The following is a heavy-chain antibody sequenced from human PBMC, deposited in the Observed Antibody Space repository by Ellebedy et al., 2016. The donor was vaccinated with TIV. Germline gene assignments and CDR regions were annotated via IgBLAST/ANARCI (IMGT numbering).Heavy chain of an antibody. CDR3: AKDGDTFGLGPAAYYYGMDV. CDR2: IRYDGTTK. J-gene: IGHJ6*02. D-gene: IGHD3-16*01. CDR1: GFTFSTYG. Sequence: PGGSLRLSCAASGFTFSTYGMHWVRQAPGKGLQWVAFIRYDGTTKYYAHSVKGRFTITRDNARDTLSLQMNSLRPEDTAVYFCAKDGDTFGLGPAAYYYGMDVWGQGTTVTVSS. V-gene: IGHV3-30*02.